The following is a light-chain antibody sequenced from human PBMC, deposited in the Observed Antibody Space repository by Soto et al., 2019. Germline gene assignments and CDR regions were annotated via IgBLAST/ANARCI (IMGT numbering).Light chain of an antibody. J-gene: IGKJ3*01. V-gene: IGKV2-24*01. CDR2: KVS. Sequence: EIVLAQTPLSSPVTLGQPASISCRSSQSLVHSDGDTYLSWLHQRPGQPPRLLIYKVSNRFSGVPDSCSGSGAGTEFTLKISRVEAEDVGVYYCVQNSDFRRTFGPGTKVDI. CDR1: QSLVHSDGDTY. CDR3: VQNSDFRRT.